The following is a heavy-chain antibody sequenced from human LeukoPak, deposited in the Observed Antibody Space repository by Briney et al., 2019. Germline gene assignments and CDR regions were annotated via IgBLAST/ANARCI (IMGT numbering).Heavy chain of an antibody. CDR3: ARQSPTPGASKPPRALFDY. Sequence: SETLSLTCTVSGGSISSGDYYWGWIRQPPGKGLEWIGGIYYSGSTYYNPSLKSRVTISVDTSKNQFSLKLSSVTAADTAVYYCARQSPTPGASKPPRALFDYWGQGTLVTVSS. V-gene: IGHV4-39*01. CDR2: IYYSGST. D-gene: IGHD7-27*01. J-gene: IGHJ4*02. CDR1: GGSISSGDYY.